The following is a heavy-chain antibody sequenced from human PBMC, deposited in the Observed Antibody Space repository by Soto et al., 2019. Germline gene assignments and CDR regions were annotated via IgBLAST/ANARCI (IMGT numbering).Heavy chain of an antibody. CDR2: ISTTSTYI. V-gene: IGHV3-21*04. CDR1: GFTFSGDA. CDR3: ATERGYCSSTTCTFYGMDV. D-gene: IGHD2-2*01. Sequence: GGSLRLSCAASGFTFSGDAMNWVRQAPGKGLEWVSSISTTSTYIYYADSVKGRFTISRDNANNSLHLQMNSLRAEGTAVYYCATERGYCSSTTCTFYGMDVWGQGTTVTSP. J-gene: IGHJ6*02.